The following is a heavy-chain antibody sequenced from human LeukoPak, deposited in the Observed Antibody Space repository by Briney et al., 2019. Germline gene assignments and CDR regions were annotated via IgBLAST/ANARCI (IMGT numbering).Heavy chain of an antibody. CDR2: IYYSGST. D-gene: IGHD6-19*01. CDR1: GGSTSSSRYY. J-gene: IGHJ4*02. CDR3: ARRVASSGWYGGIHFDY. V-gene: IGHV4-39*01. Sequence: SETLSLTCTVSGGSTSSSRYYWGWIRQPPGKGLEWIGSIYYSGSTYYNPSLKSRVTISVDTSKNQFSLKLSSVTAADTAVYYCARRVASSGWYGGIHFDYWGQGTLVTVSS.